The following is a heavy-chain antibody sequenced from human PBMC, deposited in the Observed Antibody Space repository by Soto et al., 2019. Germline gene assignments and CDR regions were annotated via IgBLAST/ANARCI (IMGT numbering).Heavy chain of an antibody. J-gene: IGHJ6*02. Sequence: QVQLVESGGGLVKPGGSLRLSCAASGFTFSDYYMSWIRQAPGKGLECISYISTSGSTIYYADSVKGRFTISRDNAKNSLYLQMNSLRAEDTAVYYWARDTPVSGYYYYYGMDVWGQGTTVTVSS. CDR2: ISTSGSTI. CDR3: ARDTPVSGYYYYYGMDV. CDR1: GFTFSDYY. V-gene: IGHV3-11*01.